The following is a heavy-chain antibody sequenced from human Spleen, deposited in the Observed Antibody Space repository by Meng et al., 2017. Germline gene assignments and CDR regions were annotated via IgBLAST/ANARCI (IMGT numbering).Heavy chain of an antibody. CDR2: INHSGST. Sequence: QVQLQQWGAGLLKPSETLSLTCAVYGGSFSGYYWSWIRQPPGKGLEWIGEINHSGSTNYNPSLKSRVTISVDTSKNQFSLKLSSVTAADTAVYYCARGARNYARKYFQHSGQGTLVTVSS. J-gene: IGHJ1*01. D-gene: IGHD1-7*01. CDR3: ARGARNYARKYFQH. CDR1: GGSFSGYY. V-gene: IGHV4-34*01.